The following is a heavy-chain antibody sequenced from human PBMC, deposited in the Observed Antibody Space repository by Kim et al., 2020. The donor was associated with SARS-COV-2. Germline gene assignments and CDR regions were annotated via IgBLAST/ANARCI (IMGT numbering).Heavy chain of an antibody. CDR2: ISYDGSNK. Sequence: GGSLRLSCAASGFTFSSYAMHWVRQAPGKGLEWVAVISYDGSNKYYADSVKGRFTISRDNSKNTLYLQMNSLRAEDTAVYYCASDSGYYFDYWGQGTLVT. V-gene: IGHV3-30-3*01. D-gene: IGHD3-22*01. CDR3: ASDSGYYFDY. CDR1: GFTFSSYA. J-gene: IGHJ4*02.